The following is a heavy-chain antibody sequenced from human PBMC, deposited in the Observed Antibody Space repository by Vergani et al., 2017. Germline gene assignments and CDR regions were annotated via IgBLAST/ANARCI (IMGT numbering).Heavy chain of an antibody. CDR2: INPSGGST. Sequence: QVQLVQSGAEVKKPGASVKVSCKASGYTFTSYYMHWVRQAPGQGLEWMGIINPSGGSTSYAQKFQGRVTMTRDNAKNSLYLQMSSLRAEDTAVYYCARVVGYGHFDLWGRGTLVTVSS. CDR1: GYTFTSYY. CDR3: ARVVGYGHFDL. V-gene: IGHV1-46*01. D-gene: IGHD1-26*01. J-gene: IGHJ2*01.